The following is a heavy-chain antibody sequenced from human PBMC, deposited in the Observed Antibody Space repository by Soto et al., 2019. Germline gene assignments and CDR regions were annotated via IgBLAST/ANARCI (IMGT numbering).Heavy chain of an antibody. CDR3: ARDMVRGVFRANYYYYYGMDV. J-gene: IGHJ6*02. CDR2: ISAYNGNT. D-gene: IGHD3-10*01. V-gene: IGHV1-18*01. Sequence: ASVKVSCKASGYTFITYGVSWVRQAPGQGLEWMGWISAYNGNTNYAQKLQGRVTMTTDTSTSTAYMELRSLRSDDTAVYYCARDMVRGVFRANYYYYYGMDVWGQGTTVTVSS. CDR1: GYTFITYG.